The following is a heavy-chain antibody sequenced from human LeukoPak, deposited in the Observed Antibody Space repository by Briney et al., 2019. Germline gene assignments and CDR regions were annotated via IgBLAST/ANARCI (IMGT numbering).Heavy chain of an antibody. V-gene: IGHV3-74*01. CDR1: GFTFSSYW. CDR3: AKDKYNFWSGSNYYYMDV. D-gene: IGHD3-3*01. CDR2: IKGDGSIT. Sequence: GGSLRLSCAASGFTFSSYWMHWVRQAPGKGLVWVSRIKGDGSITSYADSVKGRFTISRDNSKNTPYLQMNSLRAEDTAVYYCAKDKYNFWSGSNYYYMDVWGKGTTVTVSS. J-gene: IGHJ6*03.